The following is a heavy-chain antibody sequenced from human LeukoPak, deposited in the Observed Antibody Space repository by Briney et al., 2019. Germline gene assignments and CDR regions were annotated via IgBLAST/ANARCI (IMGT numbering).Heavy chain of an antibody. CDR1: GFTFSDYY. V-gene: IGHV3-11*01. CDR2: ISNSGTII. Sequence: GGSLRLSCAASGFTFSDYYMSWIRQAPGKGLEWVSYISNSGTIISYADSVKGRFTISRDNTKNSLYLQMNSLRAEDTAVYYCARETLGVTAFDIWGQGTMVTVSS. J-gene: IGHJ3*02. CDR3: ARETLGVTAFDI. D-gene: IGHD2-21*02.